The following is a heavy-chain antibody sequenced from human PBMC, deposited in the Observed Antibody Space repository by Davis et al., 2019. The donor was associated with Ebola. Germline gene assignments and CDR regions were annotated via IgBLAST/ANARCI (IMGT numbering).Heavy chain of an antibody. J-gene: IGHJ5*02. CDR1: GYTFTSYY. Sequence: AASVKVSCKASGYTFTSYYMQWVREAPGQGLEWMGIINPSGGSTSYAQKFQGRVTMTRDTSTSTVYMELSSLRSEDTAVYYCARGGYDFWSGYPPNWYDAWGQGTLVTVSS. V-gene: IGHV1-46*01. CDR2: INPSGGST. CDR3: ARGGYDFWSGYPPNWYDA. D-gene: IGHD3-3*01.